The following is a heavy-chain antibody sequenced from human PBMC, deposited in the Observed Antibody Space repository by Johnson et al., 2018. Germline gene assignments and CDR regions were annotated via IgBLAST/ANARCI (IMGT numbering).Heavy chain of an antibody. J-gene: IGHJ1*01. CDR3: AKDLSRIPPECFHH. CDR2: INHSGST. Sequence: QVQLQESGPGLVKPSETLSLTCAVYGGSFSGYYWSWIRQPPGKGLEWIGEINHSGSTNYNPSLKSRVTISVDTAKNQFSLKLSSVTAADTAVYYCAKDLSRIPPECFHHWGQGTLVNVSS. D-gene: IGHD2/OR15-2a*01. CDR1: GGSFSGYY. V-gene: IGHV4-34*01.